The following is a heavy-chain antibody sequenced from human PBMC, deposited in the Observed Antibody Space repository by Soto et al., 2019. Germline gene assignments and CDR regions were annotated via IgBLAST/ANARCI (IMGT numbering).Heavy chain of an antibody. D-gene: IGHD2-2*01. CDR1: GYTFTGYY. CDR2: INPNSGGT. CDR3: ARDSGGSTLYFDY. Sequence: QVQLVQSGAEVKKPGASVKVSCKTSGYTFTGYYMHWVRQAPGQGLEWMGWINPNSGGTNYAQKFQGWVTMTRDTSISTAYMELSRLRSDDTAVYYCARDSGGSTLYFDYWGQGTLVTVSS. V-gene: IGHV1-2*04. J-gene: IGHJ4*02.